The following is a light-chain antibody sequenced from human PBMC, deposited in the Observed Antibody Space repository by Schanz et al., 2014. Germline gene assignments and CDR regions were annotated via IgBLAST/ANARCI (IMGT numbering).Light chain of an antibody. Sequence: QSALTQPPSASGSPGQSVTISCTGTSSDVGAYNYVSWYQQQPGKAPKLMIYEVSKRPSGVPDRFSGSKSGNTASLTISGLQAEDEADYYCSSYTSSNTGVFGGGTKLTVL. CDR3: SSYTSSNTGV. CDR2: EVS. CDR1: SSDVGAYNY. J-gene: IGLJ3*02. V-gene: IGLV2-8*01.